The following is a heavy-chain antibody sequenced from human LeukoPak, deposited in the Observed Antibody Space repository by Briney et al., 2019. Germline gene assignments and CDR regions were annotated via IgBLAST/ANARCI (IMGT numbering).Heavy chain of an antibody. V-gene: IGHV3-74*01. CDR1: GFTLSSYW. CDR2: ISPDGSDT. Sequence: PGASLRLSCAASGFTLSSYWMHWVRQGPGKGPVWVSRISPDGSDTSYADSVKGRFTISRDNAKNTLYLQMNSLRVEDTAVYYCVRGAYSGSLDYWGQGTLVTVSS. CDR3: VRGAYSGSLDY. J-gene: IGHJ4*02. D-gene: IGHD1-26*01.